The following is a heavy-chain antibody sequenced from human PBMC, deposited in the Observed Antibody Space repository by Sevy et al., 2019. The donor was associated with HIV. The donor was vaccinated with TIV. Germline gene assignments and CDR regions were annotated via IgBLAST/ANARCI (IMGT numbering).Heavy chain of an antibody. D-gene: IGHD3-22*01. CDR2: ISGSGGST. CDR3: AKAGVYYYDFYYFDY. Sequence: GGSLRLSCAASGFTFSSYAMRWVRQAPGKGLEWVSAISGSGGSTYYADSVKGRFTISRDNSKNTLSLQMNSLRAEDTAVYYCAKAGVYYYDFYYFDYWGQRTLVTVSS. V-gene: IGHV3-23*01. J-gene: IGHJ4*02. CDR1: GFTFSSYA.